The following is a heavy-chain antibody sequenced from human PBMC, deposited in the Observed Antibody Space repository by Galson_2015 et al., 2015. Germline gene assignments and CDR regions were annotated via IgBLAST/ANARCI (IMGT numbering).Heavy chain of an antibody. J-gene: IGHJ6*02. CDR1: GFTFSSYA. CDR3: ARDYYYDSSGYYPYYYYGMDV. CDR2: ISYDGSEK. D-gene: IGHD3-22*01. V-gene: IGHV3-30*04. Sequence: SLRLSCAASGFTFSSYAMHWVRQAPGKGLEWVAVISYDGSEKYYVDSVKGRFTISRDNAKNSLYLQMNSLRAEDTAVYYCARDYYYDSSGYYPYYYYGMDVWGQGTTVTVSS.